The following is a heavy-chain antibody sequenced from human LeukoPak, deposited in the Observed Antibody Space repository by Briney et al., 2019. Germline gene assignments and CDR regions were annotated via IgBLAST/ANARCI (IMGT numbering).Heavy chain of an antibody. CDR1: GGSISSSRYC. D-gene: IGHD2-2*02. Sequence: PSESLSLTCTVSGGSISSSRYCWGWLRQPPGKGLERIGSVYYSRSTYYHPSLKRRATITVETTKNQFYLTLSSVTAAATAVYYCARQYLKKDGFYIWGQGTMVIVSS. J-gene: IGHJ3*02. CDR3: ARQYLKKDGFYI. CDR2: VYYSRST. V-gene: IGHV4-39*01.